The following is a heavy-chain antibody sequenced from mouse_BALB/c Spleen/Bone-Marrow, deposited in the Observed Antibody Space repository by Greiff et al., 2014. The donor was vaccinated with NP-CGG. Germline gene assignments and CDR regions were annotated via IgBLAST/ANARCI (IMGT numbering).Heavy chain of an antibody. D-gene: IGHD2-3*01. CDR1: GYTFTSYW. Sequence: VQLQQSGAELVKPGAPVKLSRKASGYTFTSYWMNWVKQRPGRDLEWIGRIDPSDSETHYNQKFKDKATLTVDKSSSTAYIQVSSLTSEDSAVYHCARALGDGYYYAMDYWGQGTSVTVSS. CDR2: IDPSDSET. V-gene: IGHV1-69*02. J-gene: IGHJ4*01. CDR3: ARALGDGYYYAMDY.